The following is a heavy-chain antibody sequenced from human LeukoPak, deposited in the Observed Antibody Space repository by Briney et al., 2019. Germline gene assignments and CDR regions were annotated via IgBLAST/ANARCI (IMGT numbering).Heavy chain of an antibody. J-gene: IGHJ3*02. Sequence: QPGGSLRLSCAASGFTFSSYAMSWVRQAPGKGLEWVSAISGSGGSTYYADSVKGRFTISRDNSKNTLYLQMNSLRAEDTAVYYCAREIYDSSGYPGDAFDIWGQGTMVTVSS. V-gene: IGHV3-23*01. CDR1: GFTFSSYA. CDR3: AREIYDSSGYPGDAFDI. D-gene: IGHD3-22*01. CDR2: ISGSGGST.